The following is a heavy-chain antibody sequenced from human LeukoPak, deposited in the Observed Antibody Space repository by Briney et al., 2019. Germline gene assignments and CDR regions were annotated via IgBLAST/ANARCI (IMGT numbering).Heavy chain of an antibody. CDR1: GGSFSNFY. D-gene: IGHD3-3*01. V-gene: IGHV4-34*01. CDR2: INLTGNT. CDR3: ARVRHDPLEYGYYMDV. J-gene: IGHJ6*03. Sequence: SETLSLTCAVDGGSFSNFYWSWIRQTPEKGLEWIGDINLTGNTNYNPSLTDYNPSLKSRVTISVDSSKSELSLKVSSVTAADTGVYYRARVRHDPLEYGYYMDVWGKGTTVTVSS.